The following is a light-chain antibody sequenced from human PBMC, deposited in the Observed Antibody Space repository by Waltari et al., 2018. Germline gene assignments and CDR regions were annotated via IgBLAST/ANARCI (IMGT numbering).Light chain of an antibody. J-gene: IGKJ1*01. V-gene: IGKV2-30*01. CDR1: QSPVSSDGNTY. Sequence: DVVMTQSPLSLSVTLGQPASISCRSSQSPVSSDGNTYLNWFQQRPGQSPRRLIYKVSNRDSGVPDRFSGRGSGTDFTLRISRVEAEDVGVYYCMQGIHRPWTFGQGTKVEIK. CDR2: KVS. CDR3: MQGIHRPWT.